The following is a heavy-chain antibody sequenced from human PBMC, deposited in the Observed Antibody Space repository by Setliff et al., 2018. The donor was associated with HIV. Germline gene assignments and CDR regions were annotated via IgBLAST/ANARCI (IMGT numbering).Heavy chain of an antibody. CDR3: ASGGALSGFFFPNWLDP. Sequence: ASVKVSCKASGYSFTDYYVHWVRQAPGQGLEWVGWLNPKTGDTQYTQDFQGRVTMTRDTSINTAYMELSRLKSHDTDVYYCASGGALSGFFFPNWLDPWGQGTLVTVSS. V-gene: IGHV1-2*02. CDR2: LNPKTGDT. CDR1: GYSFTDYY. J-gene: IGHJ5*02. D-gene: IGHD6-19*01.